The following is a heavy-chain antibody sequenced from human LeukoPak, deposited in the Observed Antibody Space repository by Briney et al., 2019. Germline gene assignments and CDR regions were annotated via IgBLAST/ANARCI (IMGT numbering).Heavy chain of an antibody. V-gene: IGHV4-34*01. CDR2: INHSGST. D-gene: IGHD3-22*01. J-gene: IGHJ4*02. CDR3: ARASYYYDSSGYYYDGYLDY. CDR1: GGSFSGYY. Sequence: NPSETLSLTCAVYGGSFSGYYWSWIRQPPGKGLEWIGEINHSGSTNYNPSLKSRVTISVDTSKNQFSLKLSSVTAADTAVYYCARASYYYDSSGYYYDGYLDYWGQGTLVTVSS.